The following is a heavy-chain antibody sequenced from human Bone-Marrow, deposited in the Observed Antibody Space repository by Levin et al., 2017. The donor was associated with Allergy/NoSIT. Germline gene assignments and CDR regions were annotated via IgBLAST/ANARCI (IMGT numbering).Heavy chain of an antibody. J-gene: IGHJ4*02. CDR3: ARDEVLSP. CDR1: GYIFTAYY. CDR2: ISPNSGAA. Sequence: GESLKISCTTSGYIFTAYYIQWFRQAPGQGLEWVGRISPNSGAADYAPKFQGRVILTRDTSINTAYMHLSSLRSDDTAVFYCARDEVLSPWGQGTLVAVS. V-gene: IGHV1-2*06.